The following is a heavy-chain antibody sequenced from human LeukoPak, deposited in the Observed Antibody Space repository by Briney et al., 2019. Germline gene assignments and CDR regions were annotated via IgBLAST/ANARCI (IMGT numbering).Heavy chain of an antibody. J-gene: IGHJ4*02. Sequence: GGSLRLSCAASGFTFSNYNMNWVRQAPGKGLEWVSSISYSSTNIYYADSVKGRFTISRDNAKNSLYLQMNSLRSEDTAFYYCGRTLIGAAGSGTSDYWGQGTLVTVSS. D-gene: IGHD6-13*01. CDR2: ISYSSTNI. V-gene: IGHV3-21*04. CDR3: GRTLIGAAGSGTSDY. CDR1: GFTFSNYN.